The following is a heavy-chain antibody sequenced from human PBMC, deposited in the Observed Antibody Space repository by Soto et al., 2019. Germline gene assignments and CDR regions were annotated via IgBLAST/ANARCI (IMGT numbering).Heavy chain of an antibody. J-gene: IGHJ5*02. CDR3: VRGGPENSGWSFWFDP. Sequence: QVQLVQSGAEVKKPGSWVKISCKTSGGTISTHVIGWVRQAPGQGLEWMGGIVPKFGTTNYAHKFKSRVMITADKSTSKAYMELSTLTSEDTAVYYCVRGGPENSGWSFWFDPWGKGTLVTVSS. D-gene: IGHD6-19*01. V-gene: IGHV1-69*06. CDR2: IVPKFGTT. CDR1: GGTISTHV.